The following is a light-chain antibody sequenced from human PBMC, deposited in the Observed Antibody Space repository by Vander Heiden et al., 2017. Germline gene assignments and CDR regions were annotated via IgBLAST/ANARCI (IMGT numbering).Light chain of an antibody. Sequence: EIVLTQSPATLSLSPGERATLSCRASQSVSSYLAWYQQKPGQAPRLLIYDASNSATGIPARFSGSGSGTDFTLTISSLEPEDFAVYYCQQRSNWPFFTFGPGTKVDIK. CDR3: QQRSNWPFFT. V-gene: IGKV3-11*01. CDR1: QSVSSY. CDR2: DAS. J-gene: IGKJ3*01.